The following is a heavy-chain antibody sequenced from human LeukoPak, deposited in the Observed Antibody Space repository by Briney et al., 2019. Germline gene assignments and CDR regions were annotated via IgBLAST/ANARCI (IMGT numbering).Heavy chain of an antibody. V-gene: IGHV4-59*01. CDR3: ASHQKYSGSCCPPDY. J-gene: IGHJ4*02. D-gene: IGHD1-26*01. Sequence: SETLSLTCTVSGGSISSYYWSWLRQPPGKGLEWIGYIYYSGSTNYNPSLKSRVTISVDTSKNQFSLKLGSVTAADTAVYYCASHQKYSGSCCPPDYWGQGTLVTVSS. CDR1: GGSISSYY. CDR2: IYYSGST.